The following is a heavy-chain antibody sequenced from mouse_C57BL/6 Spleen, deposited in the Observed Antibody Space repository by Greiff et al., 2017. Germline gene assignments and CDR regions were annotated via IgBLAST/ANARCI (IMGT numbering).Heavy chain of an antibody. D-gene: IGHD1-1*01. V-gene: IGHV1-81*01. Sequence: QVQLQQSGAELARPGASVKLSCKASGYTFTSYGISWVKQRTGQGLEWIGENYPRSGNTYYNEKFKGKATLTADKSSSTAYMELRSLTSEDSAVYFCARLGTTVVGGYWGQGTTLTVSS. J-gene: IGHJ2*01. CDR2: NYPRSGNT. CDR3: ARLGTTVVGGY. CDR1: GYTFTSYG.